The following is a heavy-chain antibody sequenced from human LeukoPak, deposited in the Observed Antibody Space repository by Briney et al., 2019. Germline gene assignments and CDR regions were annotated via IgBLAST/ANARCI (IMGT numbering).Heavy chain of an antibody. J-gene: IGHJ4*02. V-gene: IGHV1-2*02. D-gene: IGHD5-18*01. CDR3: ATLPDTAMVFFDY. CDR1: GYTFTGYY. Sequence: ASVKVSCKASGYTFTGYYMHWVRQAPGQGLEWMGWINPNSGGTNYAQKFQGRVTMTRDTSISTAYMGLSRLGSDDTAVYYCATLPDTAMVFFDYWGQGTLVTVSS. CDR2: INPNSGGT.